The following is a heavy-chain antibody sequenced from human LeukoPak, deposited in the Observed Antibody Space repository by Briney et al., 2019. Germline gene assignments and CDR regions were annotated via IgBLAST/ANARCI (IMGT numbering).Heavy chain of an antibody. CDR1: GGSISSSSYY. V-gene: IGHV4-39*01. D-gene: IGHD5-12*01. CDR2: IYYSGST. CDR3: AASDYDYNWFDS. Sequence: SETLSLTCTVSGGSISSSSYYWGWIRQPPGKGLEWIGSIYYSGSTYYNPPLKSRVTISVDTSKNQFSLKLSSVTAADTAVYYCAASDYDYNWFDSWGQGTLVTVSS. J-gene: IGHJ5*01.